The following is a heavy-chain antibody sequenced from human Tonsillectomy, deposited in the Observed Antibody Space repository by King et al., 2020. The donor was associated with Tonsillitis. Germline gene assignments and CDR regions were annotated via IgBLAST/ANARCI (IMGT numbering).Heavy chain of an antibody. D-gene: IGHD2-15*01. Sequence: VQLVESGGVLVKPGESLRLSCAASGFTFSAYSMDWVRQAPGKGLEWVSAISSGGDYIYYADSLKGRFTISRDNARNSLYLQMNSLRAEDTAVYYCVRANNYCRRAYSALEYWGQGTLVTVSS. J-gene: IGHJ4*02. CDR3: VRANNYCRRAYSALEY. CDR2: ISSGGDYI. V-gene: IGHV3-21*01. CDR1: GFTFSAYS.